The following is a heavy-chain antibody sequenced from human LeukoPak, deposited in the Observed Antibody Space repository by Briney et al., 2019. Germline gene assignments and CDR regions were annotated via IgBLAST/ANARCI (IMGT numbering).Heavy chain of an antibody. CDR3: ARDHMSGAAQDIDY. Sequence: GGSPRLSCAASGLTFRNYAMSWVRQAPGKGLEWVSGISASGGSTYYADSVRGRFTISRDISKNTLYLQMNSLRAEDTAVYYCARDHMSGAAQDIDYWGQGTLVTVSS. D-gene: IGHD6-6*01. CDR2: ISASGGST. CDR1: GLTFRNYA. J-gene: IGHJ4*02. V-gene: IGHV3-23*01.